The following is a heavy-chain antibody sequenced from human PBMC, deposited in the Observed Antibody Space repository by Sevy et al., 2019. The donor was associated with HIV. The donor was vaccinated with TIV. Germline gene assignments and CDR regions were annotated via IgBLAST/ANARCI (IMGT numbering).Heavy chain of an antibody. V-gene: IGHV1-69*13. J-gene: IGHJ4*02. CDR2: IIPIFGTA. Sequence: ASVKVSCKASGDTFSSYAISWVRQAPGQGLEWMGGIIPIFGTANYAQKFQGRVTITADESTSTAYMELSSLRSEDTAVYYCARDSYYDSSGYYYLDYWGQGTLVTVSS. CDR3: ARDSYYDSSGYYYLDY. D-gene: IGHD3-22*01. CDR1: GDTFSSYA.